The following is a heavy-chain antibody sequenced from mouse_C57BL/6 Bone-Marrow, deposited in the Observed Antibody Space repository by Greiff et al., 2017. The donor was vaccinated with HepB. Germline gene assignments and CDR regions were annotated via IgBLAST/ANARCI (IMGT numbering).Heavy chain of an antibody. J-gene: IGHJ1*03. Sequence: EVQRVESGEGLVKPGGSLKLSCAASGFTFSSYAMSWVRQTPEKRLEWVAYISSGGDYIYYADTVKGRFTISRDNARNTLYLQMSSLKSEDTAMYYCTRDRGYYSNYHWYFDVWGTGTTVTVSS. V-gene: IGHV5-9-1*02. CDR1: GFTFSSYA. CDR2: ISSGGDYI. D-gene: IGHD2-5*01. CDR3: TRDRGYYSNYHWYFDV.